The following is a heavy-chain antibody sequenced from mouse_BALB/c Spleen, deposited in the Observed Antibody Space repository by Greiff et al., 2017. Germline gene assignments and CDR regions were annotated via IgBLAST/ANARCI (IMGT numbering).Heavy chain of an antibody. D-gene: IGHD1-2*01. CDR1: GFNIKDTY. CDR3: ARVITTATKFAY. CDR2: IDPANGNT. V-gene: IGHV14-3*02. Sequence: EVQLQQSGAELVKPGASVKLSCTASGFNIKDTYMHWVKQRPEQGLEWIGRIDPANGNTKYDPKFQGKATITADTSSNTAYLQLSSLTSEDTAVYYCARVITTATKFAYWGQGTLVTVSA. J-gene: IGHJ3*01.